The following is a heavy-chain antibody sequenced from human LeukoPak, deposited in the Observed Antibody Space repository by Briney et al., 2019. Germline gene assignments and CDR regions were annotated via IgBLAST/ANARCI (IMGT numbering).Heavy chain of an antibody. CDR2: SSASSSDV. J-gene: IGHJ3*02. V-gene: IGHV3-48*01. Sequence: GGSLRLSCGASGRAFNSSAMNWLRQTPGKALEWLSYSSASSSDVYYADSVKGRFTISRDNAKSSLYLQMNSLTAEDTAIYFCARGRDHAFDIWGQGTRVTVSS. CDR3: ARGRDHAFDI. CDR1: GRAFNSSA.